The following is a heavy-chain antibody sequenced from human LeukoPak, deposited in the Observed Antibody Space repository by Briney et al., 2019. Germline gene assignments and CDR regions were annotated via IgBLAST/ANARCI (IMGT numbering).Heavy chain of an antibody. Sequence: ASVKVSCKASGYTFTNYGISWVRQAPGQGLEWMGRISAYNGNTNYAQKVQGRVTVTTDTSTSTAYMELRSLRSDDTAVYYCARDAPLYCSGGSCYRWGEVDFWGQGTLVTVSS. D-gene: IGHD2-15*01. J-gene: IGHJ4*02. CDR1: GYTFTNYG. CDR2: ISAYNGNT. CDR3: ARDAPLYCSGGSCYRWGEVDF. V-gene: IGHV1-18*01.